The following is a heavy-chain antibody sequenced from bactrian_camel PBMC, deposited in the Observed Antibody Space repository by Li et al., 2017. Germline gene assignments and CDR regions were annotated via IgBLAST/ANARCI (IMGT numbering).Heavy chain of an antibody. CDR3: AHAGLYNEYHI. Sequence: QLVESGGGSVQPGGSLKLSCTASGFTFRTEGMTWVRQAPGKGLEWVGVIRSAGGSIYYADSVKGRFTISIDNAENLFILHMNSLKTEDTGMYYCAHAGLYNEYHIWGQGTQVTVS. D-gene: IGHD4*01. J-gene: IGHJ4*01. CDR2: IRSAGGSI. CDR1: GFTFRTEG. V-gene: IGHV3S40*01.